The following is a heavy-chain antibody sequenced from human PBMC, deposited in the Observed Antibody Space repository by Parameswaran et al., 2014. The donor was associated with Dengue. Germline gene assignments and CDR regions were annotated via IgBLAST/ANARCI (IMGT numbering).Heavy chain of an antibody. V-gene: IGHV3-43*01. CDR1: GFTFDDYT. CDR2: ISWDGGST. J-gene: IGHJ4*02. Sequence: ESLKISCAASGFTFDDYTMHWVRQAPGKGLEWVSLISWDGGSTYYADSVKGRFTISRDNSKNSLYLQMNSLRTEDTALYYCAKDSSMTTLTGVYDYWGQGTLVTVSS. CDR3: AKDSSMTTLTGVYDY. D-gene: IGHD3-10*01.